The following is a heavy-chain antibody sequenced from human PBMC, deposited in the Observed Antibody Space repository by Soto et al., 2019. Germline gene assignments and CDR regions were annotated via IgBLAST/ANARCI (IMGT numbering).Heavy chain of an antibody. Sequence: PSETLSLTCTVSGGSISSFYWSWIRQSPGQGLEWIGNIYYSGSTNYNPSFQSRVTISIDTSKNQFSLKLTSVTAADTAVYYWARPNSLGYYMDGWGNGTTVTVAS. CDR3: ARPNSLGYYMDG. CDR2: IYYSGST. CDR1: GGSISSFY. D-gene: IGHD6-13*01. V-gene: IGHV4-59*08. J-gene: IGHJ6*03.